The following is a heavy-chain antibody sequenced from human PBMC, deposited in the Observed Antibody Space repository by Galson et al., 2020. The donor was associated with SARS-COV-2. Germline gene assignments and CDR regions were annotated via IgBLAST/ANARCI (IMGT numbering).Heavy chain of an antibody. CDR3: ARDEWELFTDAFDI. D-gene: IGHD1-26*01. J-gene: IGHJ3*02. Sequence: ASVKVSCKASGYTFTSYGISWVRQAPGQGLEWMGWNSAYNGNTNYAQKPQGRVTMTTDTSTSTAYMELRSLRSDDTAVYYCARDEWELFTDAFDIWGQGTMVTVSS. CDR1: GYTFTSYG. V-gene: IGHV1-18*04. CDR2: NSAYNGNT.